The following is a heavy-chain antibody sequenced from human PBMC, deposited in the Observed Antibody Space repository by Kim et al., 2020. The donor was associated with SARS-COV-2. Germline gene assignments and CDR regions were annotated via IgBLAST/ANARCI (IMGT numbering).Heavy chain of an antibody. V-gene: IGHV3-30*07. J-gene: IGHJ6*02. Sequence: VKGRFTISRDNSKNTLYLQMNSLRAEDTAVYYCARDRKLGSSWYGSIMDVWGQGTTVTVSS. CDR3: ARDRKLGSSWYGSIMDV. D-gene: IGHD6-13*01.